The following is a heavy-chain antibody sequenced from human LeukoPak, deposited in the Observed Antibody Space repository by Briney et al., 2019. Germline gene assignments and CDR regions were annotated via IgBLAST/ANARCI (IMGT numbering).Heavy chain of an antibody. J-gene: IGHJ4*02. CDR2: ISGSSHYT. CDR3: ATAGAVTPPRL. Sequence: PGGSLRLSCAASGFTFSDYYMTWVRQAPGKGLEWLSYISGSSHYTKYADSVKGRFTISRDNAKNSLYLQMNSLSAEYTAVYYCATAGAVTPPRLWGQGTLVTVSS. CDR1: GFTFSDYY. V-gene: IGHV3-11*05. D-gene: IGHD4-17*01.